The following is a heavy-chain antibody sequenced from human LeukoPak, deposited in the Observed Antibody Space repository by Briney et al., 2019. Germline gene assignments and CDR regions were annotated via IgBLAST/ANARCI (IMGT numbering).Heavy chain of an antibody. Sequence: GGSLRLSCAASGFTFSVNYMGWVRQAPGKGLEWVSVLYTGNRTYYRDSVKGRFTISRDNSKNTVYLQMNSLRAEDTAVYYCAKGSIDWYYFDYWGQGTLVTVSS. D-gene: IGHD3-9*01. CDR3: AKGSIDWYYFDY. V-gene: IGHV3-66*01. J-gene: IGHJ4*02. CDR2: LYTGNRT. CDR1: GFTFSVNY.